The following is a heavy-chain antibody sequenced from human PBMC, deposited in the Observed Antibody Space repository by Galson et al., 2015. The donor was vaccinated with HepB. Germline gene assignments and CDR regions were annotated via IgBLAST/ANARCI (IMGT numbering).Heavy chain of an antibody. CDR3: ARAVDYYYSSDYSVRNAFDI. CDR1: GDSVSSNSVA. CDR2: TYYRSKWYN. Sequence: CAISGDSVSSNSVAWNWIRLSPSRGLEWLTRTYYRSKWYNDYAVSVKGRITINPDTSRNQFSLQLNSVTPEDTALYYCARAVDYYYSSDYSVRNAFDIWARGQWSPSLQ. V-gene: IGHV6-1*01. D-gene: IGHD3-22*01. J-gene: IGHJ3*02.